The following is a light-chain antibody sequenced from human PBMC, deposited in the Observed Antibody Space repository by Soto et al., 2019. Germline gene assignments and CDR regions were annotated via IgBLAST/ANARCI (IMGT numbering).Light chain of an antibody. Sequence: DMEMTQSPSSLSASVGDRVTITCRASQSISNYLNWYQHKPGKVPKHLIYAESNLQSGVPTRFSGTGSGTHFTLTINSQQPEDLATYYFQQSYGTPLTFGGGTTIEIK. CDR2: AES. CDR3: QQSYGTPLT. CDR1: QSISNY. V-gene: IGKV1-39*01. J-gene: IGKJ4*01.